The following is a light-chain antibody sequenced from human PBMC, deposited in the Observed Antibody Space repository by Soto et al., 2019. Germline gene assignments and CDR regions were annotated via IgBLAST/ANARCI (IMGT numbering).Light chain of an antibody. CDR3: QQTYSTPFT. CDR2: AAS. Sequence: DIPMTQSPSSVSASVGDRVTITCRARQGISSWLAWYQQKPGKAPKLLIYAASSLQSGVPSRFSGIGSGTDFTLTINSLQPEDFATYYCQQTYSTPFTFGPGTKVDIK. CDR1: QGISSW. J-gene: IGKJ3*01. V-gene: IGKV1-12*01.